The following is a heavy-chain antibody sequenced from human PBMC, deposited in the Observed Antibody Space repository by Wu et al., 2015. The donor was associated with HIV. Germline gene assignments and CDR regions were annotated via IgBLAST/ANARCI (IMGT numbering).Heavy chain of an antibody. CDR2: IIPMFGTA. J-gene: IGHJ2*01. V-gene: IGHV1-69*13. Sequence: QVQLVQSGAEVKKPGSSVKVSCKTSGGTFSNHAVSWVRQAPGQGLEWMGRIIPMFGTANYAQKFQGRVTITADEFTSTSYMELNSLRSEDTAVYYCARGTYFYDSSGPKDWYFDLWGLAPWSLSP. CDR3: ARGTYFYDSSGPKDWYFDL. D-gene: IGHD3-22*01. CDR1: GGTFSNHA.